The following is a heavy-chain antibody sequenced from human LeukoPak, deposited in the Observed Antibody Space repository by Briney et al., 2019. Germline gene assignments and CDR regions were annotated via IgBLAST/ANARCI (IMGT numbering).Heavy chain of an antibody. CDR2: IYYSGST. Sequence: SETLSLTCTVSGYSISSGYYWGWIRQPPGKGLEWIGSIYYSGSTYYNPSLKSRVTISVDTSKNQFSLKLNSVTAADTAVYYCARGDYYYYYMDVWGKGTTVTVSS. CDR3: ARGDYYYYYMDV. CDR1: GYSISSGYY. V-gene: IGHV4-38-2*02. J-gene: IGHJ6*03.